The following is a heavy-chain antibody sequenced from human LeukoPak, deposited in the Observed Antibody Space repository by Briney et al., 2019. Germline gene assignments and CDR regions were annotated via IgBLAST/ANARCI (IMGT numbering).Heavy chain of an antibody. Sequence: GGSLRLSCAASGFAFSTFAMTLVRQAPGKGLEWVSAISGGGVSTYYADSVKARFTISRDNSKNTLYLQMNSLRAEDTAIYYCANHSSSSFRTHFDHWGQGTLVTVSS. J-gene: IGHJ4*02. CDR2: ISGGGVST. CDR3: ANHSSSSFRTHFDH. D-gene: IGHD6-13*01. V-gene: IGHV3-23*01. CDR1: GFAFSTFA.